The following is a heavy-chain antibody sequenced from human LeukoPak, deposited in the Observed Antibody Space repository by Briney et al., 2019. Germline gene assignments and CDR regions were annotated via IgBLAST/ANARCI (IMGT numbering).Heavy chain of an antibody. D-gene: IGHD1-20*01. CDR3: ARDLSYNWPQDY. Sequence: ASVKVSCKASGYTFTGYYMHWVRQAPGQGLEWTGWINPNSGGTNYAQKFQGRVTMTRDTSISTAYMELSRLRSDDTAVYYCARDLSYNWPQDYWGQGTLVTVSS. CDR1: GYTFTGYY. V-gene: IGHV1-2*02. CDR2: INPNSGGT. J-gene: IGHJ4*02.